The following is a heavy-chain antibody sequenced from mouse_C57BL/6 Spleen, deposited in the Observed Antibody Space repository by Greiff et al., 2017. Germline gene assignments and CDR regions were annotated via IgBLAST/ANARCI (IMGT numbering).Heavy chain of an antibody. CDR1: GYTFTSYW. J-gene: IGHJ4*01. CDR3: AREGDSNYYAMDY. D-gene: IGHD2-5*01. Sequence: QVQLKQPGAELVKPGASVKLSCKASGYTFTSYWMHWVKQRPGQGLEWIGMIHPNSGSTNYNEKFKSKATLTVDKSSSTAYMQLSSLTSEDSAVYYCAREGDSNYYAMDYWGQGTSVTVSS. V-gene: IGHV1-64*01. CDR2: IHPNSGST.